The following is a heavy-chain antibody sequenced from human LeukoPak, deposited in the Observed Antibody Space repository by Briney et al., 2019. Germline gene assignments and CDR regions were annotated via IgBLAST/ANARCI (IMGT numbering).Heavy chain of an antibody. CDR2: IYYSGST. CDR1: GGSLSNSNYY. Sequence: SETLSLTCTVSGGSLSNSNYYWGWIRQPPEKELEWIGSIYYSGSTFYRASLKSRATISADTSKNQFSLRLSFVTAADTAVYYCTRPSTLRGVDVWGQGTTVIVSS. D-gene: IGHD1-1*01. CDR3: TRPSTLRGVDV. V-gene: IGHV4-39*01. J-gene: IGHJ6*02.